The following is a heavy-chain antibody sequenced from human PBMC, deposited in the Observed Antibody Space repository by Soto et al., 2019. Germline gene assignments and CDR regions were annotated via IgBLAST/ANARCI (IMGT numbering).Heavy chain of an antibody. V-gene: IGHV4-59*01. CDR1: GGSISSYY. CDR2: AFHSGFT. Sequence: SETLSLTSTVSGGSISSYYWNWIRQPPGEGLESIGYAFHSGFTSYNPSLKSRVAISLDSSKNQFSLRLSSVTAADTAVYYCARMSPSYCEGTCYSEGVWIDHWGQGIQVTVS. CDR3: ARMSPSYCEGTCYSEGVWIDH. D-gene: IGHD2-15*01. J-gene: IGHJ4*02.